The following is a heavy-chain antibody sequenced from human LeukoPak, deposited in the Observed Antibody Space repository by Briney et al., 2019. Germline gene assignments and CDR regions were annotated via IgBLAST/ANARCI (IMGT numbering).Heavy chain of an antibody. J-gene: IGHJ4*02. CDR1: GFTFSSNA. D-gene: IGHD4-23*01. CDR2: ISGSGGST. V-gene: IGHV3-23*01. CDR3: ARVSLEELRWPTGYFDY. Sequence: PGGSLRLSCATSGFTFSSNAMSWVRQAPGKGLEWVATISGSGGSTYYADSVKGRFTISRDNSKNTLYLQMNSLRAEDTAVYYCARVSLEELRWPTGYFDYWGQGTLVTVSS.